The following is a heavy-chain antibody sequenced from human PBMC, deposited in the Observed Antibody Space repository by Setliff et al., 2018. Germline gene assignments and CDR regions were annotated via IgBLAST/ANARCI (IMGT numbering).Heavy chain of an antibody. CDR3: ARGGTFRYFDF. J-gene: IGHJ4*02. V-gene: IGHV4-61*08. D-gene: IGHD5-12*01. CDR2: VYYSGTA. Sequence: PSETLSLTCTVSGGSMSSVVYYWGWIRQPPGKGLEFIGYVYYSGTANYIPSLRSRLTISVDTSKNQFSLKLRSVTAADSAVYYWARGGTFRYFDFWGQGAPVTVSS. CDR1: GGSMSSVVYY.